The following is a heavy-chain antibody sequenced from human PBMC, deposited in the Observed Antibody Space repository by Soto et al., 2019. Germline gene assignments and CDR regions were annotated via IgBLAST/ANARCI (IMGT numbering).Heavy chain of an antibody. CDR2: IYYSGST. J-gene: IGHJ4*02. V-gene: IGHV4-31*03. Sequence: QVQLQESGPGLVKPSQTLSLTCTVSGGSISSGGYYWSWIRQHPGKGLEWVGYIYYSGSTYYNPSLKSRVTISVDTSKNQFSLKLSSVTAADTAVYYCARSYDSSGYYFLGYWGQGTLVTVSS. CDR1: GGSISSGGYY. CDR3: ARSYDSSGYYFLGY. D-gene: IGHD3-22*01.